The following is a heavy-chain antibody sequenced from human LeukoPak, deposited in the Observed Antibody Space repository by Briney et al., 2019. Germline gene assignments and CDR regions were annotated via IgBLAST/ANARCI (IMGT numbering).Heavy chain of an antibody. CDR3: AKFGITMIVMDV. V-gene: IGHV3-23*01. CDR2: ISGSGGST. D-gene: IGHD3-22*01. CDR1: GFTFSSYA. J-gene: IGHJ6*02. Sequence: AGGSLRLSCAASGFTFSSYAISWVRQAPGKGLEWVSAISGSGGSTYYADSVKGRFTISRDNSKNTLYLQMNSLRAEDTAVYYCAKFGITMIVMDVWGQGTTVTVSS.